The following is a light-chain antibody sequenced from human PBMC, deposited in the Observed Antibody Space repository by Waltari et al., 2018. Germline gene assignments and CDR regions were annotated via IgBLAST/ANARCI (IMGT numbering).Light chain of an antibody. CDR3: QQNGSSVMYT. Sequence: VFTQSPGTLSFSPGERVTLSCSASHSLSTRYLAWYQQKPGQAPSLLISGASSRAAGSLDRFSGSRACTDFTLTISRLEPDDFAMYYCQQNGSSVMYTFGQGTKLEIK. CDR2: GAS. V-gene: IGKV3-20*01. CDR1: HSLSTRY. J-gene: IGKJ2*01.